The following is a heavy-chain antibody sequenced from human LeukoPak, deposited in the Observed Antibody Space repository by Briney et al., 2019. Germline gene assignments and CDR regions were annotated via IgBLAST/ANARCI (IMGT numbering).Heavy chain of an antibody. J-gene: IGHJ4*02. CDR1: GFTFSSYA. D-gene: IGHD2-8*01. V-gene: IGHV3-23*01. CDR2: ISGSGGST. CDR3: AKGVIVLMVYAPFDY. Sequence: PGGSLRLSCAASGFTFSSYAMSWVRQAPGKGLEWVSAISGSGGSTYYADSVKGRFTISRDNSKNTLYLQMNSLRAEDTAVYYCAKGVIVLMVYAPFDYWGQGTLATVSS.